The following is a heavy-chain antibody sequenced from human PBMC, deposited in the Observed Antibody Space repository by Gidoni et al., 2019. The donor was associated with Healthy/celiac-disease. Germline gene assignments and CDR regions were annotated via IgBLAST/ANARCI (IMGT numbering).Heavy chain of an antibody. Sequence: EVQLLESGGGLVQPGGSLRLSYAASGFTFSSYAMSWVRQAPGKGLEWVSAISGSGGSTYYADSVKGRFTISRDNSKNTLYLQMNSLRAEDTAVYYCAKGAAGTEGYYYYYMDVWGKGTTVTVSS. CDR3: AKGAAGTEGYYYYYMDV. CDR1: GFTFSSYA. CDR2: ISGSGGST. D-gene: IGHD6-13*01. J-gene: IGHJ6*03. V-gene: IGHV3-23*01.